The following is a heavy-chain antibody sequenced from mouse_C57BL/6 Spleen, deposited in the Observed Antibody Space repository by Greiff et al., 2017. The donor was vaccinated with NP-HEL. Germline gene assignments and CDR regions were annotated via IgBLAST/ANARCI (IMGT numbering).Heavy chain of an antibody. CDR2: IDPSDSYT. J-gene: IGHJ1*03. CDR3: ARSAYYSNYGYFDV. D-gene: IGHD2-5*01. CDR1: GYTFTSYW. Sequence: VQLQQPGAELVRPGTSVKLSCKASGYTFTSYWMHWVKQRPGQGLEWIGVIDPSDSYTNYNQKFKGKATLTVDTSSSTAYMQLSSLTSEDSAVYYCARSAYYSNYGYFDVWGTGTTVTVSS. V-gene: IGHV1-59*01.